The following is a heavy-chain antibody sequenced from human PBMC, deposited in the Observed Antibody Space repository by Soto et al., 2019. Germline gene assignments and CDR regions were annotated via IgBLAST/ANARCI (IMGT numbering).Heavy chain of an antibody. Sequence: PSQTLSLTCAISGDSVSSNSAAWNWIRRSPSRGLEWLGRTYYRSKWYNDYAVSVKSRITINPDTSKNQFSLQLNSVTPEDTAVYSCARARRKNRYGWGQGTRFPISS. CDR3: ARARRKNRYG. CDR1: GDSVSSNSAA. V-gene: IGHV6-1*01. J-gene: IGHJ6*02. CDR2: TYYRSKWYN.